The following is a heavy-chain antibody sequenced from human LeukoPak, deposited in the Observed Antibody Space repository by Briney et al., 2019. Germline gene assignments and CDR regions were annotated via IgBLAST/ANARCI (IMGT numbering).Heavy chain of an antibody. CDR2: INSQGSST. CDR1: GFTLSSYW. D-gene: IGHD3-10*01. Sequence: GGSLRLSCAASGFTLSSYWMHWVRQAPGKGLVWVSRINSQGSSTSYADSVKGRFTISRDNAKNTLYLQMNSLRAEDTAVYYCAREDGSGSRRWFDPWGQGTLVTVSS. CDR3: AREDGSGSRRWFDP. V-gene: IGHV3-74*01. J-gene: IGHJ5*02.